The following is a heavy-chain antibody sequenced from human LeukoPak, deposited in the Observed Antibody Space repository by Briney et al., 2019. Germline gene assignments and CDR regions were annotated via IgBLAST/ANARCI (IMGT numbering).Heavy chain of an antibody. J-gene: IGHJ6*04. V-gene: IGHV3-48*04. D-gene: IGHD3-10*02. Sequence: GGSLRLSCAASRFTLSSYSMNWVRQAPGKGLEWLSYISSSSSTIYYADSVKGRFTISRDNAKNSLYLQMNSLRAEDTAVYYCAELGITMIGGVWGKGTTVTISS. CDR3: AELGITMIGGV. CDR1: RFTLSSYS. CDR2: ISSSSSTI.